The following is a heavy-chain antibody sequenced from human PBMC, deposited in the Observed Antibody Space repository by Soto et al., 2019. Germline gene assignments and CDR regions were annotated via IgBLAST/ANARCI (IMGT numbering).Heavy chain of an antibody. D-gene: IGHD3-3*01. J-gene: IGHJ3*02. Sequence: GASVKVSCKASGYTFTSYAMHWVRQAPGQRLEWMGWINAGNGNTKYSQKFQGRVTITRDTSASTAYMELSSLRSEDTAVYYCARRQTIFGVVDAFDIWGQGTMVPVSS. CDR3: ARRQTIFGVVDAFDI. CDR2: INAGNGNT. V-gene: IGHV1-3*01. CDR1: GYTFTSYA.